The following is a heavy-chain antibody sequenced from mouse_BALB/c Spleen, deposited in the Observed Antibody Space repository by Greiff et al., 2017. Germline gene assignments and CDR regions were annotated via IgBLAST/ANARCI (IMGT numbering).Heavy chain of an antibody. D-gene: IGHD2-4*01. V-gene: IGHV1-31*01. CDR2: IYPYNGFS. CDR3: ANYDGLYYYAMDY. J-gene: IGHJ4*01. CDR1: GYSFTGYY. Sequence: EVQLQQSRPELVKPGASVKISCKASGYSFTGYYMHWVKQSHGKSLEWIGYIYPYNGFSSYNQKFKGKATLTVDKSSSTAYMELRSLTSEDSAVYYCANYDGLYYYAMDYWGQGTSVTVSS.